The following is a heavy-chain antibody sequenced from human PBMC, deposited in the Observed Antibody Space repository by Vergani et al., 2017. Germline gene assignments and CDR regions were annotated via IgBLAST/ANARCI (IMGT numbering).Heavy chain of an antibody. V-gene: IGHV3-7*01. J-gene: IGHJ6*03. CDR3: ARVRPGYYYYYMDV. CDR1: GFTFSSYW. D-gene: IGHD2-8*02. CDR2: IKQDGSEK. Sequence: EVQLVESGGGLVQPGGSLRLSCAASGFTFSSYWMSWVRQAPGKGLEWVANIKQDGSEKYYVDSVKGRFTISRDNAKNSLYLQMNSLRAEDTAVYYCARVRPGYYYYYMDVWGKGTTVTVSS.